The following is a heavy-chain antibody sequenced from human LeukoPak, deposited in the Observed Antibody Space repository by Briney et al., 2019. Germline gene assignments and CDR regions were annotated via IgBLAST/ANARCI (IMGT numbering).Heavy chain of an antibody. CDR1: QYTFTDYY. D-gene: IGHD2-15*01. CDR3: ARGVGTSWFDP. V-gene: IGHV1-2*02. CDR2: MNSKTGGT. Sequence: ASVKVSCKASQYTFTDYYIHWVRQAPEQGLEWMGWMNSKTGGTNSAQMFQDRVTLTRDTSINTAFMEVKRLTTDDTAVYYCARGVGTSWFDPWGQGTPVTVSS. J-gene: IGHJ5*02.